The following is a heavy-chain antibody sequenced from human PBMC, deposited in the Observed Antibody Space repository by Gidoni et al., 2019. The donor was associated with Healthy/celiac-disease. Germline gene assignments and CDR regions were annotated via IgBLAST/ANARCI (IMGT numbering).Heavy chain of an antibody. CDR2: IYSGGRK. D-gene: IGHD3-10*01. CDR1: GFTVSSNY. V-gene: IGHV3-53*04. J-gene: IGHJ4*02. Sequence: EVQLVESGGGLVQPGGSLRLSCAASGFTVSSNYMSWVRQAPGKGLGWVSVIYSGGRKYYADSVKGGFTISKQNSKNTLYLKMKSLRAEDTAVYYCASIRRGVYDYWGQGTLVTVSS. CDR3: ASIRRGVYDY.